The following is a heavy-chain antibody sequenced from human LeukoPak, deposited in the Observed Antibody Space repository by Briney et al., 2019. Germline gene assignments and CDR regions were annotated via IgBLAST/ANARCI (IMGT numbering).Heavy chain of an antibody. V-gene: IGHV1-8*01. J-gene: IGHJ4*02. CDR1: GYTFTSYD. D-gene: IGHD4-17*01. Sequence: ASVKVSCKASGYTFTSYDINWVRQATGQGLEWMGWMNPNSGNTGYAQKFQGRVTITRNTSISKAYMELSSLRSEDTAVYYCARVLSTRSATVWGYWGQGTLVTVPS. CDR3: ARVLSTRSATVWGY. CDR2: MNPNSGNT.